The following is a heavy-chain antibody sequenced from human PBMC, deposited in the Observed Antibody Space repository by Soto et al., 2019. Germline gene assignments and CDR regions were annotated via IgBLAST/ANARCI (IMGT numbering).Heavy chain of an antibody. V-gene: IGHV4-31*03. Sequence: QVQLQESGPGLVKPSQTLSLTCTVSGGSISSGGYYWSWIRQHPGKGLEWIGYIYYSGSTYYTPSLKSRVTISVDTSKNQFSLKLSSVTAADTAGYYCARSGYSYGPNPLLYWGQGTLVTVSS. CDR1: GGSISSGGYY. CDR3: ARSGYSYGPNPLLY. CDR2: IYYSGST. J-gene: IGHJ4*02. D-gene: IGHD5-18*01.